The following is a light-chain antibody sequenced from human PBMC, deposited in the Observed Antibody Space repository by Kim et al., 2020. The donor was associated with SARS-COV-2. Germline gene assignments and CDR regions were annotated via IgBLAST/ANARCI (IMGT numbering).Light chain of an antibody. CDR1: QDISND. J-gene: IGKJ5*01. V-gene: IGKV1-9*01. CDR2: AAS. Sequence: ASVGDRVTITCRASQDISNDLAWYQQKPGKGPKLLIYAASTLQSGVPSRFSGSGSGTEFTLTISSLQPEDFATYYCQQVNSYPITFGHGTRLEIK. CDR3: QQVNSYPIT.